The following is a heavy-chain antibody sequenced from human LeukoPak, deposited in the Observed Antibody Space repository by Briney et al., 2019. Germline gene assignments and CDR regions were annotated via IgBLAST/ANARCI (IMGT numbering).Heavy chain of an antibody. CDR3: ATASSSGYYKWFDP. CDR1: GYTLTELS. Sequence: GASVKVSCKVSGYTLTELSMHWVRQAPGKGLEWMGGFDPEDGETIYAQKFQGRVTMTEDTSTDTAYMELSSLRSEDTAVYYCATASSSGYYKWFDPWGQGTLVTVSS. D-gene: IGHD3-22*01. CDR2: FDPEDGET. J-gene: IGHJ5*02. V-gene: IGHV1-24*01.